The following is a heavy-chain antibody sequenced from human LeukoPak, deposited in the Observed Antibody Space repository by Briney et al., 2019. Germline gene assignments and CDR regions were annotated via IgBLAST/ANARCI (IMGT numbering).Heavy chain of an antibody. J-gene: IGHJ5*02. CDR3: ARHNGGSVRGNFDP. Sequence: SETLSLTCSGSGGSISNHSWSWIRQPPPTALAWIGYIYYTGSTNFNPSLKSRVTMSVDTARNQFSLRLSSVTAADTAIYYCARHNGGSVRGNFDPWGQGTLVTVSS. D-gene: IGHD2-15*01. CDR1: GGSISNHS. V-gene: IGHV4-59*11. CDR2: IYYTGST.